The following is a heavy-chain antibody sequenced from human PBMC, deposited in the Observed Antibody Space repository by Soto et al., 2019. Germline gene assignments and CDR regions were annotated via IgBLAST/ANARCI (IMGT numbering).Heavy chain of an antibody. D-gene: IGHD2-15*01. Sequence: ASVKVSCKASGYTFTSYGISWVRQAPGQGLEWKGWISAYNGNTNYAQKLLGRVTMTTDTSTSTAYMELRSLSSDDTAVYYCARIRSYCSGGSCYFTLASHYYYYMDVWGKGTTVTVSS. CDR2: ISAYNGNT. CDR1: GYTFTSYG. J-gene: IGHJ6*03. V-gene: IGHV1-18*01. CDR3: ARIRSYCSGGSCYFTLASHYYYYMDV.